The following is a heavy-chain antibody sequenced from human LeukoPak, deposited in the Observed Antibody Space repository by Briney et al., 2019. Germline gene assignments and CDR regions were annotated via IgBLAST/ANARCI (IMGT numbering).Heavy chain of an antibody. V-gene: IGHV1-69*13. CDR1: GGTFSSYA. CDR2: IIPIFGTA. CDR3: ARDRQYYYDSSGLDY. Sequence: ASVTVSCTASGGTFSSYAISWVRQAPGQGLEWMGGIIPIFGTANYAQKFQGRVTITADESTSTAYMELSSLRSEDTAVYYCARDRQYYYDSSGLDYWGQGTLVTVSS. J-gene: IGHJ4*02. D-gene: IGHD3-22*01.